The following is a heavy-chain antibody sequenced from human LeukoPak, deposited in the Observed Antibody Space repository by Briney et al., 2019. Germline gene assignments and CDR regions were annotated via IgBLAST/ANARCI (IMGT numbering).Heavy chain of an antibody. CDR2: THTGGST. CDR1: GLTDRTNY. Sequence: GGSLRLSCAASGLTDRTNYINWVRQSPRRGLEWVSITHTGGSTDYADSVKGRFTVARDDSKNTLYLQMNSLRAEDTAVHYCARGEWLLRYVFDLWGQGTLVTVSS. CDR3: ARGEWLLRYVFDL. D-gene: IGHD5-12*01. J-gene: IGHJ5*01. V-gene: IGHV3-66*01.